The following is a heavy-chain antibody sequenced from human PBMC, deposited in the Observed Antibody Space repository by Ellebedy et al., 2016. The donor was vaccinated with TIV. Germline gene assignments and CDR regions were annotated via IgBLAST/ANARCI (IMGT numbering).Heavy chain of an antibody. Sequence: GESLKISCAASGFSFTNAWMNWVRQAPGKGLEWVGRIKSIFDGATTDYAAPVKGRVTISRDDSKNTLYLQMGSLKSEDTAVYYFTADNVVPVPPPGDPAHYYYGMDVWGQGTTVTVSS. J-gene: IGHJ6*02. CDR2: IKSIFDGATT. D-gene: IGHD2-2*01. CDR1: GFSFTNAW. V-gene: IGHV3-15*07. CDR3: TADNVVPVPPPGDPAHYYYGMDV.